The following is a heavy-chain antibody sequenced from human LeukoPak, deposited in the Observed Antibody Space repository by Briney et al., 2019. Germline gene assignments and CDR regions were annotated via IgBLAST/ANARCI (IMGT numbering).Heavy chain of an antibody. CDR3: AKDLSVRGGFRY. D-gene: IGHD3-16*02. V-gene: IGHV3-23*01. CDR2: ISGSGGST. Sequence: GGSLRLSCAASGFTFSSYAMSWVRQAPGKGLEWVSAISGSGGSTYYADSVKGRFTISRDNSKNALYLQMNSLRAEDTAVYYCAKDLSVRGGFRYWGQGTLVTVSS. J-gene: IGHJ4*02. CDR1: GFTFSSYA.